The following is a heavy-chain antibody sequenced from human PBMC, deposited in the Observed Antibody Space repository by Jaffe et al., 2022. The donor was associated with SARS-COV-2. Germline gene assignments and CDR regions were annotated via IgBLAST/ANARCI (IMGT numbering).Heavy chain of an antibody. J-gene: IGHJ6*02. CDR3: TTVDAGRGYYYYGMDV. Sequence: EVQLVESGGGLVKPGGSLRLSCAASGFTFSNAWMSWVRQAPGKGLEWVGRIKSKTDGGTTDYAAPVKGRFTISRDDSKNTLYLQMNSLKTEDTAVYYCTTVDAGRGYYYYGMDVWGQGTTVTVSS. CDR1: GFTFSNAW. CDR2: IKSKTDGGTT. V-gene: IGHV3-15*01. D-gene: IGHD3-10*01.